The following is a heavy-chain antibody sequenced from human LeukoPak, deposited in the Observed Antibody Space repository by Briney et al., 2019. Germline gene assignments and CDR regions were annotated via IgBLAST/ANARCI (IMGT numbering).Heavy chain of an antibody. J-gene: IGHJ4*02. CDR1: GFIFSSYN. CDR2: ISSSSSTI. D-gene: IGHD6-13*01. Sequence: PGGSLRLSCAASGFIFSSYNLNWVRQAPGKGLEWVSYISSSSSTIYYADSVKGRFTISRDNAKNSLYLQMNSLRDEDTAVYYCARDPSYSSSWPIDYWGQGTLVTVSS. V-gene: IGHV3-48*02. CDR3: ARDPSYSSSWPIDY.